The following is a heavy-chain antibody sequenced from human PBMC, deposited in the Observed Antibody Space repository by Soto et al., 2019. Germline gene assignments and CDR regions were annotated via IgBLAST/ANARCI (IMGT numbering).Heavy chain of an antibody. J-gene: IGHJ6*03. V-gene: IGHV3-9*01. Sequence: GGSLRLSCAASGFTFDDYAMHWVRQAPGKGLEWVSGISWNSGSIGYADSVKGRFTISRDNAKNSLYLQMNSLRAEDTALYYCAKDAIARPSYYYYYYYMDVWGKGTTVTVSS. CDR3: AKDAIARPSYYYYYYYMDV. CDR1: GFTFDDYA. D-gene: IGHD2-2*02. CDR2: ISWNSGSI.